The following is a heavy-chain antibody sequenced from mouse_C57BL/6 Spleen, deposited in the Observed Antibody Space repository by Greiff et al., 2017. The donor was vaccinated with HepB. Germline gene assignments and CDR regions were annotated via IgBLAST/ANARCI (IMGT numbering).Heavy chain of an antibody. D-gene: IGHD2-2*01. CDR3: ARDGYDPFYAMDY. V-gene: IGHV5-17*01. J-gene: IGHJ4*01. CDR2: ISSGSSTI. Sequence: EVQGVESGGGLVKPGGSLKLSCAASGFTFSDYGMHWVRQAPEKGLEWVAYISSGSSTIYYADTVKGRFTISRVNAKNTLFLQMTSLRSEDTAMYYCARDGYDPFYAMDYWGQGTSVTVSS. CDR1: GFTFSDYG.